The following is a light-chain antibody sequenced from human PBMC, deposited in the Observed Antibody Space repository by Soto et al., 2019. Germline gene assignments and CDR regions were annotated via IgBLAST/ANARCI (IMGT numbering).Light chain of an antibody. CDR1: QSVSSY. V-gene: IGKV3-11*01. CDR2: DAS. CDR3: QQRTNWPQLT. J-gene: IGKJ4*01. Sequence: EIVLTQSPATLSLSPGERATLSCRASQSVSSYLNWYQQKPGQAPRLLIYDASNRATGIPARFSGSGSGTDFTLTISSLEPEDFAVYYCQQRTNWPQLTFGGGTKVDIK.